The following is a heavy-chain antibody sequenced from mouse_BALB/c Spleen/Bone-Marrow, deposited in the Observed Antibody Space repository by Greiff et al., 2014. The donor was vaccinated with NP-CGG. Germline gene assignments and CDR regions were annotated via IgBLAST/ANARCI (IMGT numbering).Heavy chain of an antibody. Sequence: QVQLKESGAELVRPGASVKLSCKASGYTFTSYWINWVKQRPGQGLEWIGNIFPSETYTNYNQKFKDKATLTVDKSSSTAYMQLSSPTPEDSAVYYCTRDNWDYWGQGTTLTVSS. J-gene: IGHJ2*01. CDR2: IFPSETYT. D-gene: IGHD4-1*01. CDR3: TRDNWDY. CDR1: GYTFTSYW. V-gene: IGHV1-69*02.